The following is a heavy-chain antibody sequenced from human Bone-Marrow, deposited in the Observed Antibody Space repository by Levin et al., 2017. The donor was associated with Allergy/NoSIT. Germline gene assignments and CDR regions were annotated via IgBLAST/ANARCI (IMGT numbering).Heavy chain of an antibody. CDR2: ISFDGNDY. J-gene: IGHJ5*02. Sequence: LSGGSLRLSCAASGFTFRSYAMHWVRQAPGKGPEWVAVISFDGNDYYYGDSVKGRFIISRDNSKNTVYLQMNSLRPEDTAMYYCAKGRYCSGGTCSSWEKWFDPWGQGTLVIVSS. V-gene: IGHV3-30*18. CDR1: GFTFRSYA. D-gene: IGHD2-15*01. CDR3: AKGRYCSGGTCSSWEKWFDP.